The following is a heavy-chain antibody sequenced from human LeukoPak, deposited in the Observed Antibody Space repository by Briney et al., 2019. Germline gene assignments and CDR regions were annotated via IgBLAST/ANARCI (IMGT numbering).Heavy chain of an antibody. J-gene: IGHJ6*02. V-gene: IGHV3-23*01. CDR2: ISGSGGST. CDR3: VRRQQLVRTYYYGMDV. D-gene: IGHD6-13*01. CDR1: GFTFSSYA. Sequence: GGSLRLSCAASGFTFSSYAMSWVRQAPGKGLEWVSAISGSGGSTYYADSVKGRFTISRDNSKNTLYLQMNSLRAEDTAVYYCVRRQQLVRTYYYGMDVWGQGTTVTVSS.